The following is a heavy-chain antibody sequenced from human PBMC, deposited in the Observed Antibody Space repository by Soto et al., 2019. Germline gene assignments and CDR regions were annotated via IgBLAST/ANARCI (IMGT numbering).Heavy chain of an antibody. V-gene: IGHV4-34*01. Sequence: TLSLTCAVYGGSFSGYYWSWIRQPPGKGLEWIGEINHSGSTNYNPSLKSRVTISVDTSKNQFSLKLSSVTAADTAVYYCARGRSITIFGVVLGNYYGMDVWGQGTTVTVSS. J-gene: IGHJ6*02. D-gene: IGHD3-3*01. CDR3: ARGRSITIFGVVLGNYYGMDV. CDR1: GGSFSGYY. CDR2: INHSGST.